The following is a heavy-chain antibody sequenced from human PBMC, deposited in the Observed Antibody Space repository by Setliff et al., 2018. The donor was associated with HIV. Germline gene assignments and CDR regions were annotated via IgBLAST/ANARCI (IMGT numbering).Heavy chain of an antibody. V-gene: IGHV1-58*01. Sequence: GASVKVSCKASGFTFTNSAVQWVRQARGQRLEWIGWIVVGSGNTNYAQKFQERVTITRDMSTSRAYMELSGLRTEDTAVYYCAATKGDWDRLLDAFDIWGQGTMVTVS. J-gene: IGHJ3*02. D-gene: IGHD2-21*02. CDR2: IVVGSGNT. CDR3: AATKGDWDRLLDAFDI. CDR1: GFTFTNSA.